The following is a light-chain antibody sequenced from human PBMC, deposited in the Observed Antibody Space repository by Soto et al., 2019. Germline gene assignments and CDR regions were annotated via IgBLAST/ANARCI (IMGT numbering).Light chain of an antibody. J-gene: IGKJ1*01. CDR3: QQYYSSPRT. Sequence: AIRMTQSPSSLTASTGDRVTITCRASQGISSYLAWYQQKPGKAPKLLIYAASTLQSGVPSRFSGSGSGTDFTLTISCLQSEDFATYYCQQYYSSPRTFGQGTQVEIK. CDR1: QGISSY. CDR2: AAS. V-gene: IGKV1-8*01.